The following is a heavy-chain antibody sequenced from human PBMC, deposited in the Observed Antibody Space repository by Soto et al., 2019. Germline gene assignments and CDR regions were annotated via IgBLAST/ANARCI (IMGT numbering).Heavy chain of an antibody. CDR2: IWYRGST. D-gene: IGHD3-22*01. Sequence: KASETLSLTCSVSGGSVTGGDYYWTWVRQSPDKRLEWVGNIWYRGSTSYNPSLKSRVTISLDTSKNQFSLRLGSVTAADTAVYYCVRYYYSSSGEMWFDPWGPGTQVTVSS. V-gene: IGHV4-61*08. CDR3: VRYYYSSSGEMWFDP. J-gene: IGHJ5*02. CDR1: GGSVTGGDYY.